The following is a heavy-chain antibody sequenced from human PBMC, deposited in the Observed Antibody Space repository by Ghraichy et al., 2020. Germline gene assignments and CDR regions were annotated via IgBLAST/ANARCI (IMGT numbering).Heavy chain of an antibody. CDR2: IWYDGSNE. Sequence: GGSLRLSCAASGFTFSSYGMHWVRQAPGKGLEWVAVIWYDGSNEFYADSVKGRFTISRDNPKNTLYLQMSSLRAEDTAVYYCARDSSGYYYHDAFDIWGQGTMVTVSS. V-gene: IGHV3-33*01. CDR1: GFTFSSYG. D-gene: IGHD3-22*01. J-gene: IGHJ3*02. CDR3: ARDSSGYYYHDAFDI.